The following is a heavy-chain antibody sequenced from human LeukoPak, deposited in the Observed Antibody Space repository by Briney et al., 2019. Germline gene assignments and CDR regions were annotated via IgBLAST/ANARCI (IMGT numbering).Heavy chain of an antibody. CDR1: GYSINSGYY. CDR3: ARGRSTGYPYYFEY. CDR2: IYHSGST. D-gene: IGHD5-12*01. J-gene: IGHJ4*02. Sequence: SETLSLTCAVSGYSINSGYYWGWIRQPPGKGLEWIGSIYHSGSTYYNPSLKSRVTISVDTSKNQFSLKLSSVIAADTAVYYCARGRSTGYPYYFEYWGQGTLVTVSS. V-gene: IGHV4-38-2*01.